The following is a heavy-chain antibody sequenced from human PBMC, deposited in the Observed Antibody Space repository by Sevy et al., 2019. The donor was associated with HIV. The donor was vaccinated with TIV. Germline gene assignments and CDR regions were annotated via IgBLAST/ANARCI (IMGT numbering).Heavy chain of an antibody. V-gene: IGHV3-23*01. CDR2: ICGGDGST. J-gene: IGHJ4*02. D-gene: IGHD5-12*01. CDR3: ARRSYSGYLFDY. Sequence: GGSLRLSCAASGFRFSSFAMIWVRQAPGKGLEWVSEICGGDGSTYYTDSVKGRFTISRDNSKNTVYLQMSSLRAEDTAVYYCARRSYSGYLFDYWGQGTLVTVSS. CDR1: GFRFSSFA.